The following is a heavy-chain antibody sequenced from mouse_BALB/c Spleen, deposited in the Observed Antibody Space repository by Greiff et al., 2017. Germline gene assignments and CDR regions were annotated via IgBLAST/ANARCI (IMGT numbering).Heavy chain of an antibody. J-gene: IGHJ1*01. Sequence: EVKLMESGGGLVQPGGSLRLSCATSGFTFSDFYMEWVRQPPGKRLEWIAASRNKANDYTTEYSASVKGRFIVSRDTSQSILYLQMNALRAEDTAIYYCARVRTDWYFDVWGAGTTVTVSS. V-gene: IGHV7-1*02. CDR1: GFTFSDFY. CDR3: ARVRTDWYFDV. CDR2: SRNKANDYTT. D-gene: IGHD4-1*01.